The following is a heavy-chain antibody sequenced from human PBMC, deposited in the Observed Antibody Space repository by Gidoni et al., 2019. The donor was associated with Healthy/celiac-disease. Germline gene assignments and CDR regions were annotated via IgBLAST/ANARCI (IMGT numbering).Heavy chain of an antibody. D-gene: IGHD3-10*01. V-gene: IGHV3-21*01. CDR3: ARDGSEVGSYGRDFFDY. Sequence: EVQLVESGGGLVKPGGSRRLPCSASGFPFSPHGMNWVRQAPGKGLEWVSSISSSSSYIYYADSVKGRFTISRDNAKNSLYLQMNSLRAEDTAVYYCARDGSEVGSYGRDFFDYWGQGTLVTVSS. CDR2: ISSSSSYI. CDR1: GFPFSPHG. J-gene: IGHJ4*02.